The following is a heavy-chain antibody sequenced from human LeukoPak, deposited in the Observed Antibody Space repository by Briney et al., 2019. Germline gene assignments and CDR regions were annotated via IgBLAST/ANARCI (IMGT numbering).Heavy chain of an antibody. Sequence: GGSLRLSCAASGFTFSSYALSWVRQAPGKGLEWVAVISYDGYNKNYADSVKGRFTISRDNSKNTLYLQMNSLRAEDTAVYYCAKGYSNYLDYWGQGTPVTVSS. CDR1: GFTFSSYA. V-gene: IGHV3-30*18. J-gene: IGHJ4*02. CDR2: ISYDGYNK. CDR3: AKGYSNYLDY. D-gene: IGHD4-11*01.